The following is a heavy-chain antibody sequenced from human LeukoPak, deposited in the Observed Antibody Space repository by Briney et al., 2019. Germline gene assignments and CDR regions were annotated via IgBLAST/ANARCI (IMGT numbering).Heavy chain of an antibody. J-gene: IGHJ2*01. CDR3: ARDRYYYDSSGYYYVPRPANWYFDL. CDR2: IYSGGRT. Sequence: PGGSLRLSCAASGFTVSSNYMSWVRQAPGKGLEWVSVIYSGGRTYYADSVKGRFTISRDNSKNTLYLQMNSLRAEDTAVYYCARDRYYYDSSGYYYVPRPANWYFDLWGRGTLVTVSS. V-gene: IGHV3-66*01. D-gene: IGHD3-22*01. CDR1: GFTVSSNY.